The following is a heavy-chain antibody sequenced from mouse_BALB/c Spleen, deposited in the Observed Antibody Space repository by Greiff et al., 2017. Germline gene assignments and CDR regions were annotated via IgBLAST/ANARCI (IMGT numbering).Heavy chain of an antibody. V-gene: IGHV1S126*01. CDR3: ARYDYDGGDY. Sequence: VKLQESGPQLVRPGASVKISCKASGYSFTSYWMHWVKQRPGQGLEWIGMIDPSDSETRLNQKFKDKATLTVDKSSSTAYMQLSSPTSEDSAVYYCARYDYDGGDYWGQGTSVTVSS. J-gene: IGHJ4*01. D-gene: IGHD2-4*01. CDR1: GYSFTSYW. CDR2: IDPSDSET.